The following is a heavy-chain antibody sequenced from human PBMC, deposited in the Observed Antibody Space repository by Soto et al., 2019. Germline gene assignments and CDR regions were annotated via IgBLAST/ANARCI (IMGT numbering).Heavy chain of an antibody. CDR3: ARHVYYYGSGDSSDFDY. D-gene: IGHD3-10*01. Sequence: PSETLSLTCTVSGGSISSYYWSWIRQPPGKGLEWIGYIYYSGSTNYNPSLKSRVTISVDTSKNQFSLKLSSVTAADTAVYYCARHVYYYGSGDSSDFDYWGQGTLVTVSS. V-gene: IGHV4-59*08. CDR1: GGSISSYY. CDR2: IYYSGST. J-gene: IGHJ4*02.